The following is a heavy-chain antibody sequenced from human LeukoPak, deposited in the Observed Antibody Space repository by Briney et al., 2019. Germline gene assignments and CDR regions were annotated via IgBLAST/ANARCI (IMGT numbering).Heavy chain of an antibody. Sequence: ASVKVSCKASGYTFTSYYMHWVRQAPGQGLEWMGIINPSGGSTSYAQKFQGRVTMTRDTSTSTVYMELSSLRSDDTAVYYCARETTPGAFDIWGQGTMVTVSS. CDR3: ARETTPGAFDI. CDR2: INPSGGST. V-gene: IGHV1-46*01. D-gene: IGHD1-14*01. J-gene: IGHJ3*02. CDR1: GYTFTSYY.